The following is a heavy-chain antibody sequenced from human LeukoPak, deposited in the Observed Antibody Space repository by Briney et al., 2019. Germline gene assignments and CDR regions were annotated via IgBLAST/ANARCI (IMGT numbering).Heavy chain of an antibody. V-gene: IGHV3-21*01. CDR2: ISSSSSYI. J-gene: IGHJ4*02. CDR1: GFTFRSYS. Sequence: GGSLRLSCAASGFTFRSYSMNWVRQAPGKGLEWVSSISSSSSYIYYADSVKGRFTISRDNAKNSLYLQMNSLRAEDTAVYYCARDKQPYDSSGDLSYWGQGTLVTVSS. D-gene: IGHD3-22*01. CDR3: ARDKQPYDSSGDLSY.